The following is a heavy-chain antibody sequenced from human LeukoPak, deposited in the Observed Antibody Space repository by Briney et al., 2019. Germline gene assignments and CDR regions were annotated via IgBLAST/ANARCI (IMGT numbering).Heavy chain of an antibody. Sequence: PGGSLRLSCAASGFTVSSNYMSWVRQAPGKGLEWVSVIYSGGSTYYADSVKGRFTISRDNSKNTLYLQMNSLRAGDTAVYYCARVRVDVWGSYRQHFDYWGQGTLVTVSS. CDR2: IYSGGST. CDR1: GFTVSSNY. V-gene: IGHV3-53*01. J-gene: IGHJ4*02. CDR3: ARVRVDVWGSYRQHFDY. D-gene: IGHD3-16*02.